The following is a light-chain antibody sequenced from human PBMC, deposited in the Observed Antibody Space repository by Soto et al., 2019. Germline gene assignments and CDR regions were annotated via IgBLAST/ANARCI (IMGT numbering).Light chain of an antibody. CDR3: MQSTQLPPT. Sequence: VMTQNPLSLSVAPGQPASIGWDSGQILLHITGETFLFWYLQKPGQSPQLLIYEVSTRVSGVPDRFSGSGSGTDFTLEISRVETDDVGIYYCMQSTQLPPTFGHRTRLAIK. CDR2: EVS. CDR1: QILLHITGETF. J-gene: IGKJ5*01. V-gene: IGKV2D-29*02.